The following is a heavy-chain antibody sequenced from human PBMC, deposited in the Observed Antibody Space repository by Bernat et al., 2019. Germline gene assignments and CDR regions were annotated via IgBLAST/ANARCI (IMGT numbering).Heavy chain of an antibody. CDR3: VRERDYDYVWGCYRYFDY. CDR2: IYYSGST. J-gene: IGHJ4*02. CDR1: GGSISSYY. Sequence: QVQLQESGPGLVKPSETLSLTCTVSGGSISSYYWSWIRQPPGKGLEWIGYIYYSGSTNYNPSLKSRVTISVDTSKNQFSLKLSSVTAADTAVYYCVRERDYDYVWGCYRYFDYWGQGTLVTVSS. V-gene: IGHV4-59*01. D-gene: IGHD3-16*02.